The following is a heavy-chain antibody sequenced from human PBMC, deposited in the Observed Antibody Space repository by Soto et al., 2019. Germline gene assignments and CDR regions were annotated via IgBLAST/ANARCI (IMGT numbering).Heavy chain of an antibody. V-gene: IGHV3-23*01. D-gene: IGHD6-13*01. CDR2: ISGSGAST. CDR3: AKHYSSSWHYFDY. CDR1: GFTFNSYA. J-gene: IGHJ4*02. Sequence: GGSLRLSCAASGFTFNSYAMSWVRQAPGKGLEWVSAISGSGASTYYADSVKGRFTISRDNSRNTLYLQMDSLRAEDTAVYYCAKHYSSSWHYFDYWGQGTLVTVSS.